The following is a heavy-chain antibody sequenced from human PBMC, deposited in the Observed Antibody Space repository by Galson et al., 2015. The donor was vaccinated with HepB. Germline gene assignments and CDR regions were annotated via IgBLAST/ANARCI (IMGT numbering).Heavy chain of an antibody. Sequence: SVKVSCKASGYSFTNYYMQWVRQAPGQGLEWMGIINPSGGTTSYAQRLQGRITMTRDTSTSTLYMDLRSLRSEDTAVYYCARDRGSGSSLRFDYWGQGTLVTVSS. CDR1: GYSFTNYY. CDR3: ARDRGSGSSLRFDY. V-gene: IGHV1-46*04. J-gene: IGHJ4*02. D-gene: IGHD3-10*01. CDR2: INPSGGTT.